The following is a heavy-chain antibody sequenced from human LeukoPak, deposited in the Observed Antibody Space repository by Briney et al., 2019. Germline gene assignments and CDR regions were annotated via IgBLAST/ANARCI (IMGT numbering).Heavy chain of an antibody. CDR1: GGSSSSNY. D-gene: IGHD3-9*01. Sequence: SETLSLTCTVSGGSSSSNYWSWIRQPPGKGLEWIGYIYYSGSTNYNPSLKSRVSISVDTSKNQFSLKLSSVTAADTAVYYCARQYIDILTGYYRGELYWFFDLWGRGTLVTVSS. CDR2: IYYSGST. J-gene: IGHJ2*01. V-gene: IGHV4-59*08. CDR3: ARQYIDILTGYYRGELYWFFDL.